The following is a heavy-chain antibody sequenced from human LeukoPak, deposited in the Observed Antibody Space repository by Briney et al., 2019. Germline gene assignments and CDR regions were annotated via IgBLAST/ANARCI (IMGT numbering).Heavy chain of an antibody. CDR2: ISYDGSNK. CDR1: GFTFSGYG. Sequence: TGGSLRLSCAASGFTFSGYGMHWVRQAPGKGLEWVAVISYDGSNKYSADSVKGRFTISRDNSKNTLYLQMNSLRAEDTAVYYCAKAYYDSSGYYYTLHYWGQGTLVTVSS. J-gene: IGHJ4*02. CDR3: AKAYYDSSGYYYTLHY. V-gene: IGHV3-30*18. D-gene: IGHD3-22*01.